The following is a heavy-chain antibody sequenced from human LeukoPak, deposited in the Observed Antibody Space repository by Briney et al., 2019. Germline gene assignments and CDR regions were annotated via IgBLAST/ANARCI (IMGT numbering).Heavy chain of an antibody. J-gene: IGHJ4*02. CDR2: INPNSGGT. D-gene: IGHD3-22*01. Sequence: GASVKVSCKASGYTFTGYYIHWVRQAPGQRLEWMGRINPNSGGTNYAQKFQGRVTMTRDTSISTAYMELSRLRSDDTAVYYCARFGDYYDSSGYSGYWGQGTLVTVSS. CDR1: GYTFTGYY. V-gene: IGHV1-2*06. CDR3: ARFGDYYDSSGYSGY.